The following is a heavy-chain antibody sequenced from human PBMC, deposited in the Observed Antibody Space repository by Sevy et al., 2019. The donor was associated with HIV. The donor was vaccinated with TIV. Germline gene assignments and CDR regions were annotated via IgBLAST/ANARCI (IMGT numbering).Heavy chain of an antibody. J-gene: IGHJ4*02. V-gene: IGHV3-30*18. CDR2: ISYDGSNK. Sequence: GGCLRLSCAASGFTFSSYGMHWVRQAPGKGLEWVAVISYDGSNKYYADSVKGRFTISRDNSKNTLYLQMNSLRAEDTAVYYCAKDIEDSSSWYEVGYFDYWGQGTLVTVSS. D-gene: IGHD6-13*01. CDR3: AKDIEDSSSWYEVGYFDY. CDR1: GFTFSSYG.